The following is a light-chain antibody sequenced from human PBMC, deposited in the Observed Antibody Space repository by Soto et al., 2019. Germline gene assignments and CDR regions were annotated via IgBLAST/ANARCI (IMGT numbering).Light chain of an antibody. CDR1: QSVSSSY. CDR2: GAS. CDR3: QQYGSSPWT. Sequence: EIVMTQSPATLSVSPGGRATLSCRASQSVSSSYLAWYQQKPGQAPRLLIYGASSRATGIPDRFSGSGSGTDFTLTISRLEPEDFAAYYCQQYGSSPWTFGQGTKVDNK. J-gene: IGKJ1*01. V-gene: IGKV3-20*01.